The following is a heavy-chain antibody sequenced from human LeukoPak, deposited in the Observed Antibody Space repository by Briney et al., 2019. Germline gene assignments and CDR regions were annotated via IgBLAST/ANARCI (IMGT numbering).Heavy chain of an antibody. CDR1: RFTFSAYA. Sequence: GGSLRLSCAASRFTFSAYAMYWFRQAPGKGLEWVSCIEASDVNTYYADSVKGRFTISRDNSKNTLYLQMSSLRAEDTAVYYCAKGSGSGWYGWFDPWGQGTLVTVSS. D-gene: IGHD6-19*01. CDR2: IEASDVNT. J-gene: IGHJ5*02. V-gene: IGHV3-23*01. CDR3: AKGSGSGWYGWFDP.